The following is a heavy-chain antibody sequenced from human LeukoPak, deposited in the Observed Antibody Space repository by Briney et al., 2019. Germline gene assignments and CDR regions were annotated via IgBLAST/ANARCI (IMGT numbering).Heavy chain of an antibody. CDR2: VFSGGTT. J-gene: IGHJ4*02. Sequence: GGSLRLSCAASAFTVSSNYMSWVRQAPGKGLEWVSVVFSGGTTYYADSVKGRFTISRDNSKNTLYLQMNSLRAEDTAVYYCARAQAITVIVPSDYWGQGTLVTVSS. CDR3: ARAQAITVIVPSDY. V-gene: IGHV3-53*05. CDR1: AFTVSSNY. D-gene: IGHD3-22*01.